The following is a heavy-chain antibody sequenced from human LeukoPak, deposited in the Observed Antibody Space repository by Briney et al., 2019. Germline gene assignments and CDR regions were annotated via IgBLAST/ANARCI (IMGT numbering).Heavy chain of an antibody. CDR1: GYTFTSYG. V-gene: IGHV1-18*01. Sequence: ASVKVSCKASGYTFTSYGISWVRQAPGQGLEWMGWISAYNGNTNYAQKLQGRVTMTTDTSTSTAYMELRSLRSDDTAVYYCARNIVVVVAAKADPNWFDPWGQGTLVTVSS. J-gene: IGHJ5*02. D-gene: IGHD2-15*01. CDR2: ISAYNGNT. CDR3: ARNIVVVVAAKADPNWFDP.